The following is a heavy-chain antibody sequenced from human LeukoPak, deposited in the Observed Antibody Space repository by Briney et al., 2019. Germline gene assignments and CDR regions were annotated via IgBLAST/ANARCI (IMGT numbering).Heavy chain of an antibody. CDR3: ARVEGYCSSTSCYELIDY. D-gene: IGHD2-2*01. Sequence: PSETLSLTCTVSGGSISSYYWSWIRQPPGKGLEWIGYIYYSGSTNYNPSPKSRVTISVDTSKNQFSLKLSSVTAADTAVYYCARVEGYCSSTSCYELIDYWGQGTLVTVSS. V-gene: IGHV4-59*01. CDR1: GGSISSYY. J-gene: IGHJ4*02. CDR2: IYYSGST.